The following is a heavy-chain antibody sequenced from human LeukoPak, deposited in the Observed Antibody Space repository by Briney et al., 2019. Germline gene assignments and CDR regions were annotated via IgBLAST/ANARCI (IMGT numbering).Heavy chain of an antibody. CDR3: TRGFYGFDI. D-gene: IGHD3-10*01. Sequence: SQTLSLTCAISGDSVSSNSAAWSWIRQSPSRGLEWLGRTYYRSKWYNDSAASVKSRITINPDTSKNQFSLQLNSVTPEDTAVYYCTRGFYGFDIWAKGQWSSSLQ. V-gene: IGHV6-1*01. CDR1: GDSVSSNSAA. CDR2: TYYRSKWYN. J-gene: IGHJ3*02.